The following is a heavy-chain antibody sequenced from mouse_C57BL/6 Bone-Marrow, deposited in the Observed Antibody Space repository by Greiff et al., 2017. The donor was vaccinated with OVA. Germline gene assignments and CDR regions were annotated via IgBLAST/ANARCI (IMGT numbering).Heavy chain of an antibody. CDR1: GYTFTSYD. V-gene: IGHV1-85*01. D-gene: IGHD1-2*01. Sequence: QVQLQQSGPELVKPGASVKLSCKASGYTFTSYDINWVKQRPGQGLEWIGWIYPRDGSTKYNEKFKGKATLTVDTPSSTAYMELHSLTSEDSAVYYCARIHYYGMRAMDYWGQGTSVTVSS. CDR3: ARIHYYGMRAMDY. CDR2: IYPRDGST. J-gene: IGHJ4*01.